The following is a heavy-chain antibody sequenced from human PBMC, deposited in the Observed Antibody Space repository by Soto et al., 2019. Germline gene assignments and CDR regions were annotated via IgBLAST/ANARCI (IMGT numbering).Heavy chain of an antibody. J-gene: IGHJ4*02. V-gene: IGHV4-31*03. CDR3: ARGHLGNLYY. Sequence: QVQLQESGPGLVKPSQTLSLTCTVSGGSISSGGYYWSWIRQHPGKGLEAIASIYYSGSTYYNPSLKSRGAISVDTSKNQFSLRLTSVTDADTAVYYCARGHLGNLYYWCQVTLVTVSS. CDR1: GGSISSGGYY. D-gene: IGHD7-27*01. CDR2: IYYSGST.